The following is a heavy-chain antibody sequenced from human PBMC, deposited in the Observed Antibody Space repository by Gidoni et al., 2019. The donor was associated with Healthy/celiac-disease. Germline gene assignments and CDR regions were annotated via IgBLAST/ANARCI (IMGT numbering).Heavy chain of an antibody. D-gene: IGHD2-2*01. Sequence: EVQLVESGGGLVQHGGSLRLSCAAPGFTVSSKSMCWVRQAQGQGLEWVSVIYSGGSTYYADSVKGRFTISRDNSKNTLYLQMNSLRAEDTAVYYCARDESGYCSSTSCYLPGAFDIWGQGTMVTVSS. CDR3: ARDESGYCSSTSCYLPGAFDI. V-gene: IGHV3-66*02. J-gene: IGHJ3*02. CDR1: GFTVSSKS. CDR2: IYSGGST.